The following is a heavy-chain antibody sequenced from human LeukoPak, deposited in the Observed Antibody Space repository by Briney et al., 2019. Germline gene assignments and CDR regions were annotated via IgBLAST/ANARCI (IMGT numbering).Heavy chain of an antibody. D-gene: IGHD6-13*01. V-gene: IGHV3-21*01. CDR2: ISSSSSYI. CDR3: ARAKAAGGTLDALDI. Sequence: GGSLRLSCAASGFTFSSYSMNWVRQAPGKGLEWVSSISSSSSYIYYADSVKGRFTISRDNAKNSLYLQMNSLRAEDTAVYYCARAKAAGGTLDALDIWGQGTTVTVSS. CDR1: GFTFSSYS. J-gene: IGHJ3*02.